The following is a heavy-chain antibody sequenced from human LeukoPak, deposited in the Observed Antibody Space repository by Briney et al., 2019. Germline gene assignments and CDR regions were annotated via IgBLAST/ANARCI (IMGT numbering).Heavy chain of an antibody. Sequence: QPGGSLRLSCAGSGFTFSSYWMSWVRQAPGEGLEWVANIRQDGNEKYYVDSVKGRFTISRDNAKKSLYLQMNSLRAEDTAVYYCATQPAAADVDYWGQGTLVTVSS. V-gene: IGHV3-7*03. D-gene: IGHD2-2*01. CDR1: GFTFSSYW. CDR2: IRQDGNEK. J-gene: IGHJ4*02. CDR3: ATQPAAADVDY.